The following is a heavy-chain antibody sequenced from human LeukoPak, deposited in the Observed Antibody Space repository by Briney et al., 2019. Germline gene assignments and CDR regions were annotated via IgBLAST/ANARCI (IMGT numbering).Heavy chain of an antibody. V-gene: IGHV3-43*02. CDR2: ISGDGGDT. Sequence: PGGSLRLSCAASGFTFDGYAMHWVRQAPGKGLEWVSLISGDGGDTSYADSVKGRFTISRDNSKNSLYLQMNSLTTEDTALYYCTKGIGGSGYYGVDYWGQGTLVTVSS. D-gene: IGHD3-3*01. CDR1: GFTFDGYA. J-gene: IGHJ4*02. CDR3: TKGIGGSGYYGVDY.